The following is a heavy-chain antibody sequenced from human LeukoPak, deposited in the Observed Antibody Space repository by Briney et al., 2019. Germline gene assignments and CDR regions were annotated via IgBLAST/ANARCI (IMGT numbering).Heavy chain of an antibody. CDR1: GFTFSRYW. CDR3: ARQKAVVVVAATPDEDYGDYVDYYYYMDV. D-gene: IGHD2-15*01. CDR2: IKEGGSEK. J-gene: IGHJ6*03. V-gene: IGHV3-7*01. Sequence: GGSLRLSCAASGFTFSRYWMSWVRQAPGKGLEWVANIKEGGSEKYYVDSVKGRLTISRDNAKNSLSLRIKSLRAEDTAVYYCARQKAVVVVAATPDEDYGDYVDYYYYMDVWGKGTTVTVSS.